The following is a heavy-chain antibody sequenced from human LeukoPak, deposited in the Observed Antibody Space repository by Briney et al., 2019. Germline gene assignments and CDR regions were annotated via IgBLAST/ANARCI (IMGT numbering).Heavy chain of an antibody. CDR2: IYTSGST. D-gene: IGHD3-10*01. J-gene: IGHJ4*02. V-gene: IGHV4-61*02. CDR1: GGSISSGSYY. CDR3: ARAPGSYGSGIDY. Sequence: PSETLSLTCTVSGGSISSGSYYWNWIRQPAGKGLEWIGRIYTSGSTNYNPSLKSRVTISVDTSKNQFSLKLSSVTAADTAVYYCARAPGSYGSGIDYWGQGTLVTVSS.